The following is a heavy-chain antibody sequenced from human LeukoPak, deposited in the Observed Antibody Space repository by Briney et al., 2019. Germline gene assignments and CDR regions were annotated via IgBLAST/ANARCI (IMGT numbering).Heavy chain of an antibody. D-gene: IGHD6-13*01. CDR3: ARDAPQVPAAGVLAS. CDR2: IYSGGST. V-gene: IGHV3-53*01. Sequence: PGGSLRLSCAASGFTVSSNYMSWVRQAPGKGLEWVSVIYSGGSTYYADSVKGRFTISRDNSKNTLYLQMNSLRAEDTAVYYCARDAPQVPAAGVLASWGQGTLVIVSS. J-gene: IGHJ5*02. CDR1: GFTVSSNY.